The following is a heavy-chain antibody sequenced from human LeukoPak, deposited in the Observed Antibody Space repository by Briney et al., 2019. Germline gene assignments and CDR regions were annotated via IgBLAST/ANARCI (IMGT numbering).Heavy chain of an antibody. CDR3: ARSSAADNWFDP. J-gene: IGHJ5*02. V-gene: IGHV4-31*03. D-gene: IGHD6-13*01. Sequence: SETLSLTCTVSGGSISSGGYYWSWIRQHPGKGLEWIGYIYYSGSTYYNPSLKSRVTISVDTSKNQFSLKLSSVTAADTAAYYCARSSAADNWFDPWGQGTLVTVSS. CDR2: IYYSGST. CDR1: GGSISSGGYY.